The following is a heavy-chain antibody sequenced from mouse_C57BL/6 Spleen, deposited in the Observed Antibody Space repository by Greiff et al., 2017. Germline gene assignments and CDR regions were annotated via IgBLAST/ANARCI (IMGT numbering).Heavy chain of an antibody. Sequence: EVQLVESGGGLVKPGGSLKLSCAASGFTFSSYAMSWVRQTPETRLEWVATISDGGSYTYYPDIVKGRFTISRDNAKNNLYLQMSHLKSEDTAMYYCARGGAINSNYYYYAMDYWGQGTSVTVSS. V-gene: IGHV5-4*01. J-gene: IGHJ4*01. CDR3: ARGGAINSNYYYYAMDY. CDR1: GFTFSSYA. CDR2: ISDGGSYT. D-gene: IGHD2-5*01.